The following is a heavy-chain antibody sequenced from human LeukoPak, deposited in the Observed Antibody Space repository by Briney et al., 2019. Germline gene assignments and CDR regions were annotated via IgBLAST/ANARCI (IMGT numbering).Heavy chain of an antibody. D-gene: IGHD3-22*01. Sequence: GGSLRLSCASSEFSLSDYAMSWVRQAPGKGLEWVSGISGGGARTYYPDSVKGRFTISRDNSKNTLYLQMNSLRAEDTAVYYCAKDSSYYYGSTCYIDYWGQGALVTVSS. CDR3: AKDSSYYYGSTCYIDY. CDR2: ISGGGART. CDR1: EFSLSDYA. J-gene: IGHJ4*02. V-gene: IGHV3-23*01.